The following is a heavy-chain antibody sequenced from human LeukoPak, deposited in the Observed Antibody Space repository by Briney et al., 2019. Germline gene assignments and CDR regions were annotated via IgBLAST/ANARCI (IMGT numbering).Heavy chain of an antibody. CDR2: ISAYNGNT. CDR1: GYTFTGYY. J-gene: IGHJ4*02. Sequence: ASVKVSCKASGYTFTGYYMHWVRQAPGQGLEWMGWISAYNGNTNYAQKLQGRVTMTTDTSTSTAYMELRSLRSDDTAVYYCARGIGYYDFYDYWGQGTLVTVSS. CDR3: ARGIGYYDFYDY. V-gene: IGHV1-18*04. D-gene: IGHD3-3*01.